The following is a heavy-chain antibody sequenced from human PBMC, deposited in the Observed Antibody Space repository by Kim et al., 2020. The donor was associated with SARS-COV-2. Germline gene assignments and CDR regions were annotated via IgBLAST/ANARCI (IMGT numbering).Heavy chain of an antibody. D-gene: IGHD6-19*01. CDR3: ARRPMAVAGTSPFDY. J-gene: IGHJ4*02. CDR1: GGSISSSSYY. CDR2: IYYSGST. Sequence: SETLSLTCTVSGGSISSSSYYWGWIRQPPGKGLEWIGSIYYSGSTYYNPSVKSRVTISVDTSNSQFSLMLRSVTAADTAVYYCARRPMAVAGTSPFDYWGQGTLVTVSS. V-gene: IGHV4-39*01.